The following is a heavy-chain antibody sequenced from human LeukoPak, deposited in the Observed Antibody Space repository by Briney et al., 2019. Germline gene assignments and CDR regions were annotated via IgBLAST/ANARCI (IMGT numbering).Heavy chain of an antibody. D-gene: IGHD3-9*01. Sequence: PETLCLTCSVSGGSMNSYYWSWIRQSPGKGLEWIGYIYYSGSTNYNPSLKSRVTISVDTSKNQFSLKLSSVTAADTAVYYCARHVWLQPFDYWGQGTLVTVSS. CDR2: IYYSGST. J-gene: IGHJ4*02. CDR1: GGSMNSYY. CDR3: ARHVWLQPFDY. V-gene: IGHV4-59*08.